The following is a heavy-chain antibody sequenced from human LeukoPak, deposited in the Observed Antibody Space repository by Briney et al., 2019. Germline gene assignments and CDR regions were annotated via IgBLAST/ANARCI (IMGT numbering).Heavy chain of an antibody. V-gene: IGHV3-30*02. Sequence: GGSLRLSCVVSGFIFSNSVMHWVRQAPGKGLEWVAFIRKDGSGTYYADSVKGRFTISRDNSKNTVHLQMSSLGAEDTAVYYCAKGDSYGFDYWGQGSLVTVSS. J-gene: IGHJ4*02. CDR3: AKGDSYGFDY. CDR1: GFIFSNSV. CDR2: IRKDGSGT. D-gene: IGHD5-18*01.